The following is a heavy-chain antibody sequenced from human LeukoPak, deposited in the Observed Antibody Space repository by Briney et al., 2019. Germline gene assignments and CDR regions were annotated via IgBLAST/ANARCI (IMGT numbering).Heavy chain of an antibody. Sequence: PGGSLRLSCAASGFTFSSYAMHWVRQAPGKGLEWVSYISGSGNTIYYADSVKGRFTISRDNAKNSLYLQMNSLRAEDTAVYYCARGREAVAVHFDYWGQGTLVTVSS. CDR2: ISGSGNTI. J-gene: IGHJ4*02. V-gene: IGHV3-48*04. CDR3: ARGREAVAVHFDY. D-gene: IGHD6-19*01. CDR1: GFTFSSYA.